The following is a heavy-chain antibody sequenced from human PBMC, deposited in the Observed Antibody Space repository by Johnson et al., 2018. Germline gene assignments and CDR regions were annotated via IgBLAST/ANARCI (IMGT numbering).Heavy chain of an antibody. J-gene: IGHJ1*01. CDR3: VGDIGRSGYYTLHVQP. CDR1: GFTFSSYS. CDR2: ITISGDNI. D-gene: IGHD3-3*01. Sequence: VQLVESGGGLVKPGGSLRLSCAASGFTFSSYSMNWVRQAPGKGLQWVSAITISGDNIYYADSVKGRFTISRDNSKNSLYLQVNSLKVEDTAVYYCVGDIGRSGYYTLHVQPWGQGTLVTVSS. V-gene: IGHV3-21*01.